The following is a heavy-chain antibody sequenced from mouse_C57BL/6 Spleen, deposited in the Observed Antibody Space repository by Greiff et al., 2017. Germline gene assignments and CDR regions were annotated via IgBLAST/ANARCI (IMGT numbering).Heavy chain of an antibody. CDR2: INPSNGGT. V-gene: IGHV1-53*01. J-gene: IGHJ3*01. CDR3: ARERDYYGSSYEGFAY. Sequence: VQLQQPGTELVKPGASVKLSCKASGYTFTSYWMHWVKQRPGQGLEWIGNINPSNGGTNYNEKFKSKATLTVDKSSSTAYMQLSSLTSEDSAVYYCARERDYYGSSYEGFAYWGQGTLVTVSA. D-gene: IGHD1-1*01. CDR1: GYTFTSYW.